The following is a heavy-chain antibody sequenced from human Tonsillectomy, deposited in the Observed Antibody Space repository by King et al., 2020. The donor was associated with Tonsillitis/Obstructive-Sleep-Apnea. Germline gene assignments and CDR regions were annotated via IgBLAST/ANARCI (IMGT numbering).Heavy chain of an antibody. CDR3: AKRISSSSTIDC. V-gene: IGHV3-23*04. CDR2: ISGSGGST. Sequence: VQLVESGGGLVQPGGSRRLSCAASGFTFSTYAMTWVRQAPGWGLEWVSGISGSGGSTDYADSVKGRFTISRDNSKNTLYLQMNSLRAEDTAVYYCAKRISSSSTIDCWGQGTLVTVSS. CDR1: GFTFSTYA. J-gene: IGHJ4*02. D-gene: IGHD2-2*01.